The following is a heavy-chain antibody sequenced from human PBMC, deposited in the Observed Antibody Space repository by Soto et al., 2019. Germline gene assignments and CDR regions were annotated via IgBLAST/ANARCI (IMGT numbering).Heavy chain of an antibody. CDR2: ISGSGGST. J-gene: IGHJ4*02. D-gene: IGHD6-19*01. CDR3: AKVVVATIPPRAVAGTPYYFDY. V-gene: IGHV3-23*01. CDR1: GFTFSSYA. Sequence: GGSLRLSCAASGFTFSSYAMSWVRQTPGKGLEWVSAISGSGGSTYYADSVKGRFTISRDNSKNTLYLQMNSLRAEDTAVYYCAKVVVATIPPRAVAGTPYYFDYWGQGTLVTVSS.